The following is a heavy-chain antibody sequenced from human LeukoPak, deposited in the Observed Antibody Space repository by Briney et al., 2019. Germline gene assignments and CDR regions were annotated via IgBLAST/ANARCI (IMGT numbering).Heavy chain of an antibody. CDR1: GFTFSSYW. CDR3: ARDKVTYYYDSSGYYPIQYYFDY. V-gene: IGHV3-7*01. CDR2: IKQDGSEK. Sequence: PGGFLRLSCAASGFTFSSYWMSWVRQAPGKGLEWVANIKQDGSEKYYVDSVKGRFTISRDNSKNTLYLQMNSLRTEDTAVYYCARDKVTYYYDSSGYYPIQYYFDYWGQGTLVTVSS. D-gene: IGHD3-22*01. J-gene: IGHJ4*02.